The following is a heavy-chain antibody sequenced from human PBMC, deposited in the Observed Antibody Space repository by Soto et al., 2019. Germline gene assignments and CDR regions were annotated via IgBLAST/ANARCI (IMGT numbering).Heavy chain of an antibody. Sequence: QVQLQESGPGLVKPSQTLSLTCSVSGGSISSGDYYWSWVRQHPRKGLEWIGYIFYSGSTYYNPALKSRVTISVDTSKNQFSLKLSSVTAADTAVYYCARGGSGDIVVVAAIDYWGQGTLVTVSS. J-gene: IGHJ4*02. CDR2: IFYSGST. CDR1: GGSISSGDYY. CDR3: ARGGSGDIVVVAAIDY. D-gene: IGHD2-15*01. V-gene: IGHV4-31*03.